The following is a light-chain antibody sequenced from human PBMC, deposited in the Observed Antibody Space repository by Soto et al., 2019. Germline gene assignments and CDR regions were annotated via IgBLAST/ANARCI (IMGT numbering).Light chain of an antibody. CDR2: DAS. J-gene: IGKJ5*01. Sequence: EIVLTQSPATLSLSPGERATLSCRASQSVSSYLAWYQQKPGQAPRLLIYDASNRATGIPARFSGSVTRTDFTLTISSLEPEDCAVYYCQQRSNWPITFGQGTRLEIK. CDR1: QSVSSY. CDR3: QQRSNWPIT. V-gene: IGKV3-11*01.